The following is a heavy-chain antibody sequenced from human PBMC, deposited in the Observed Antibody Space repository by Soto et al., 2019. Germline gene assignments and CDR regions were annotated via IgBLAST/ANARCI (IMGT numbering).Heavy chain of an antibody. V-gene: IGHV4-39*01. CDR2: IYYSGST. D-gene: IGHD3-3*01. Sequence: PSETLSLTCTVSGGSISSSSYYWGWIRQPPGKGLEWIGSIYYSGSTYYNPSLKSRVTISVDTSKNQFSLKLSSVTAADTAVYYCARTLRTIFGVVILYGMDVWGQGTTVTVSS. CDR1: GGSISSSSYY. CDR3: ARTLRTIFGVVILYGMDV. J-gene: IGHJ6*02.